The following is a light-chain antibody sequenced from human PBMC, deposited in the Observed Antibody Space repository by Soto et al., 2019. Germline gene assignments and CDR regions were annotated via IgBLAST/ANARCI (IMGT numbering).Light chain of an antibody. CDR1: QSVSSY. Sequence: EIVLTQSPATLSLSPGERATLSFRASQSVSSYLAWYQQKPGEAPRLLIYDASNRATGIPARFSGSGSETDFTLSIDRLEPEDFAVYYCQQYVNSWTFGQGTKVDI. CDR2: DAS. J-gene: IGKJ1*01. V-gene: IGKV3-11*01. CDR3: QQYVNSWT.